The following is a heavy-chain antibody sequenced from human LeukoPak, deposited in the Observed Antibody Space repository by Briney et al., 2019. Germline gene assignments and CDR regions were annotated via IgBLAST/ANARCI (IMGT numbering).Heavy chain of an antibody. CDR1: GFTVSSNY. Sequence: PGGSLRLSGAASGFTVSSNYMSWVRQAPGKGLEWVSVIYSGGSTYYADSVKGRFTISRDNSKNTLYLQMNSLRAEDTAVYYCASMVRGSVYAFDIWGQGTMVTVSS. D-gene: IGHD3-10*01. V-gene: IGHV3-53*01. CDR3: ASMVRGSVYAFDI. CDR2: IYSGGST. J-gene: IGHJ3*02.